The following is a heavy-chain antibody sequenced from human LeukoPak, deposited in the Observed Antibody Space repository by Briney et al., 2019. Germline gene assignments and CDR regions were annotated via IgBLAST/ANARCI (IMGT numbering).Heavy chain of an antibody. CDR2: IYYSGST. Sequence: SETLSLTCTVSGGSISSSSYYWGWIRQPPGKGLEWIGSIYYSGSTYYNPSLKSRVTISVDTSKNQFSLKLSSVTAADTAVYYCARLANIDSNYYGSGSNVDYWGQGTLVTVSS. CDR1: GGSISSSSYY. D-gene: IGHD3-10*01. V-gene: IGHV4-39*01. CDR3: ARLANIDSNYYGSGSNVDY. J-gene: IGHJ4*02.